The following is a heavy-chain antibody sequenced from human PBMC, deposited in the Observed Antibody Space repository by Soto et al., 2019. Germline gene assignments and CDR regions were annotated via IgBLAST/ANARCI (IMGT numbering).Heavy chain of an antibody. CDR2: FDPEDGET. CDR3: ATRPTPGIAAAGPPGGWFDP. D-gene: IGHD6-13*01. J-gene: IGHJ5*02. Sequence: ASVKVSCKVSGYTLTELSMHWVRQAPGKGLEWMGGFDPEDGETIYAQKFQGRVTMTEDTSTDTAYMELSSLRSEDTAVYYCATRPTPGIAAAGPPGGWFDPWGQGTLVTVSS. V-gene: IGHV1-24*01. CDR1: GYTLTELS.